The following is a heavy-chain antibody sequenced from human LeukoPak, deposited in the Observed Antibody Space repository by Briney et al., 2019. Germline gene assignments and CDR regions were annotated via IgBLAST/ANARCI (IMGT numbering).Heavy chain of an antibody. J-gene: IGHJ6*03. D-gene: IGHD6-19*01. CDR3: ARRGIAVAAGSQNHYYYYMDV. Sequence: ASVKVSCKASGYTFTSYDINWVRQATGQGLEWMGWMNPNSGNTGYAQKFQGRVTMTRDMSTSTVYMELSSLRSEDTAVYYCARRGIAVAAGSQNHYYYYMDVWGKGTTVTVSS. V-gene: IGHV1-8*01. CDR2: MNPNSGNT. CDR1: GYTFTSYD.